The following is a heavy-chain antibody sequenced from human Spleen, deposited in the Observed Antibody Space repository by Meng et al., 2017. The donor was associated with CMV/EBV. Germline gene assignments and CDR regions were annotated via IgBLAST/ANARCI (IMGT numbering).Heavy chain of an antibody. D-gene: IGHD3-10*01. J-gene: IGHJ4*02. CDR3: ARSGVGLFAGSADS. CDR1: GFTFDNYG. V-gene: IGHV3-20*04. CDR2: INWNGDTT. Sequence: GGSLRLSCAASGFTFDNYGMQWVRQVPGKGLEWVSGINWNGDTTAYADSMKGRVTISRDNGKSSLYLQMNSLRAEDTALYYCARSGVGLFAGSADSWGQGTLVTVSS.